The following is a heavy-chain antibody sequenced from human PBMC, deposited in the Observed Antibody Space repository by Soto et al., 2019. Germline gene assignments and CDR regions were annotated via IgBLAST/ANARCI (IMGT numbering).Heavy chain of an antibody. CDR1: GFTFSSYA. V-gene: IGHV3-23*01. D-gene: IGHD5-18*01. J-gene: IGHJ4*02. Sequence: PGGSLRLSCAASGFTFSSYAMIWVRQAPGKGLEWVSAISGSGGSTYYADSVKGRFTISRDNSKNTLYLQMNSLRAEDTAVYYCAKDPARRYSYGPIDYWGQGTLVTVSS. CDR2: ISGSGGST. CDR3: AKDPARRYSYGPIDY.